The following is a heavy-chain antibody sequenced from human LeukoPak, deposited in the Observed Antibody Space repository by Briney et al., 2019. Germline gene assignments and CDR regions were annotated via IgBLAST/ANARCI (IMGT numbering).Heavy chain of an antibody. J-gene: IGHJ3*02. CDR2: ISSSSTI. V-gene: IGHV3-48*01. CDR3: ARVGVVIPKGDAFDI. Sequence: GGSLRLSCAASGFTFSIYSMNWVRQAPGKGLEWLSYISSSSTINYADSVKGRFTISRDNAKNSLYLQMNSLRAEDTAVYYCARVGVVIPKGDAFDIWGQGTMVTVSS. CDR1: GFTFSIYS. D-gene: IGHD3-3*01.